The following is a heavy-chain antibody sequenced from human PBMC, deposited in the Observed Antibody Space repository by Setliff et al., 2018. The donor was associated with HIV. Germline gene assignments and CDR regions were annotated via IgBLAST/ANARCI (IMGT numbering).Heavy chain of an antibody. D-gene: IGHD4-17*01. V-gene: IGHV3-64D*09. Sequence: GVLRLSCSASGFTFSSYAMHWVRQAPGKGLEYVSAISSNGGSTYYADSVKGRFTISRDNSKNTLYLQMSSLRAEDTAVYYCVKARVDGDYYYYYYMDVWGKGTTVTVSS. J-gene: IGHJ6*03. CDR3: VKARVDGDYYYYYYMDV. CDR2: ISSNGGST. CDR1: GFTFSSYA.